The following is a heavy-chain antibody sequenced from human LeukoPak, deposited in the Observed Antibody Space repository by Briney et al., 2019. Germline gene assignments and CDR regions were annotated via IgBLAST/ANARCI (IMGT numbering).Heavy chain of an antibody. J-gene: IGHJ4*02. CDR2: IYYSGST. CDR3: ARGGDILTGYGY. Sequence: PSETLSLTCTVSGGSISSYYWSWIRQPPGKGLEWIGYIYYSGSTNYNPSLKSRVTISVDTSKNQFSLKLSSVTAADTAVYYCARGGDILTGYGYWGQGTLVTVSS. D-gene: IGHD3-9*01. V-gene: IGHV4-59*01. CDR1: GGSISSYY.